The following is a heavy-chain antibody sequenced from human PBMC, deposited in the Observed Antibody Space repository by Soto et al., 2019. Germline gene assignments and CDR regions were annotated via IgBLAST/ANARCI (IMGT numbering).Heavy chain of an antibody. CDR2: SFANGEK. V-gene: IGHV2-26*01. D-gene: IGHD6-6*01. Sequence: QVTLKESGPVLVKPTETLTLTCTVSGFSLRKDGMGVSWIRQPPGKALEWLAHSFANGEKSFSTSLKSRLTISKDTSKSQVVLTMTNMDPVDTATYYCVGRVAASAGFGYWGQGTLVTVSS. J-gene: IGHJ4*02. CDR3: VGRVAASAGFGY. CDR1: GFSLRKDGMG.